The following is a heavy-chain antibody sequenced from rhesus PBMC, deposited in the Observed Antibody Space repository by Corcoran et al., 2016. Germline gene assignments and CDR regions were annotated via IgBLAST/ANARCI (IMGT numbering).Heavy chain of an antibody. J-gene: IGHJ4*01. CDR2: RSGSSGRN. Sequence: QVQLPESGPGLVKPSETLSLTCAVSGGSIRSRTWWSWIRPPPVQGLEWIGYRSGSSGRNDYNTALKSPCTIATDTSKNQFALKLSSVTAADTAVYYCAIYCTSTTCYPFDYWGQGVLVTVSS. CDR3: AIYCTSTTCYPFDY. V-gene: IGHV4-65*01. CDR1: GGSIRSRTW. D-gene: IGHD2-2*01.